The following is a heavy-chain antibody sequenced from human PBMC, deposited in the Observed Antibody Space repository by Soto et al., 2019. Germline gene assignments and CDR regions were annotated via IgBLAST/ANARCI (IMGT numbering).Heavy chain of an antibody. CDR2: IIPIFGTA. CDR1: GGTFSSYA. Sequence: GASVKVSCKASGGTFSSYAISWVRQAPGQGLEWMGGIIPIFGTANYAQKFQGRVTITADESTSTAYMELSSLRSEDTAVYYCARGNTYYYDSSGYYQGPPSSFDIWGQGTMVTVSS. J-gene: IGHJ3*02. V-gene: IGHV1-69*13. CDR3: ARGNTYYYDSSGYYQGPPSSFDI. D-gene: IGHD3-22*01.